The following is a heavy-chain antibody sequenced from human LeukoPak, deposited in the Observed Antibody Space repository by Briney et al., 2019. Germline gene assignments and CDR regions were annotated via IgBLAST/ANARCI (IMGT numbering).Heavy chain of an antibody. Sequence: GGSLRLSCAASGFTFSSYNMNWVREAPGKGLEWVSSISSSSSYIYYADSVKGRFTISRDNAKNSLYLQMNSLRAEDTAVYYCARSGILYFDYWGQGTLVTVSS. CDR3: ARSGILYFDY. CDR1: GFTFSSYN. CDR2: ISSSSSYI. J-gene: IGHJ4*02. D-gene: IGHD6-13*01. V-gene: IGHV3-21*01.